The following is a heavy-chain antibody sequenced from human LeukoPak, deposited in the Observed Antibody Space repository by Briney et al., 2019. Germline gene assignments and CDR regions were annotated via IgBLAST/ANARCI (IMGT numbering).Heavy chain of an antibody. CDR1: GGSFSGYY. CDR2: INHSGST. J-gene: IGHJ4*02. V-gene: IGHV4-34*01. D-gene: IGHD5-12*01. Sequence: SETLSLTCAVYGGSFSGYYWSWIRQPPGKGLEWIGEINHSGSTNYNPSLKSRVTISVDTSKNQFSLKLSSVTAADTAVYYCAREGYSGYDFDYWGQGTLVTVSA. CDR3: AREGYSGYDFDY.